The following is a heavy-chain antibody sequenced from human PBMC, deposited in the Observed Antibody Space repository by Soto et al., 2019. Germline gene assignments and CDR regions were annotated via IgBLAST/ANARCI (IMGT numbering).Heavy chain of an antibody. V-gene: IGHV1-46*01. J-gene: IGHJ5*02. CDR1: GYTFTSYY. D-gene: IGHD2-21*02. CDR2: INPSGGST. Sequence: ASVKVSCKASGYTFTSYYMHWVRQSPGQGLEWMGIINPSGGSTSYAQKFQGRVTMTRDTSTSTVYMELSSLRSEDTAVYYCARGLVVVTAIPLTWLAPWGQGTLVPVSS. CDR3: ARGLVVVTAIPLTWLAP.